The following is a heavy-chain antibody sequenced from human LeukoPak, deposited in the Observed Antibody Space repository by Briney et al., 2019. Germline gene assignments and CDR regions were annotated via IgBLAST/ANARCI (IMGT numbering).Heavy chain of an antibody. D-gene: IGHD6-19*01. Sequence: PGGSLGLSCAASGFTFSSYAMSWVRQAPGKGLEWVSAISGSGGSTYYADSVKGRFTISRDNSKNTLNLQMNSLRAEDTAVYYCAKDSALAVAGTFDIWGQGTMVTVSS. V-gene: IGHV3-23*01. CDR1: GFTFSSYA. CDR2: ISGSGGST. J-gene: IGHJ3*02. CDR3: AKDSALAVAGTFDI.